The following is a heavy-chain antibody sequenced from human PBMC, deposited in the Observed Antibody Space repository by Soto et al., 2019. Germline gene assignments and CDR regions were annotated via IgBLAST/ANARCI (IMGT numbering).Heavy chain of an antibody. CDR3: ERRRGVRGVIISPV. CDR1: GGSFSGYY. Sequence: QVQLQQWGAGLLKPSETLSLTCAVYGGSFSGYYWSWIRQPPGKGLEWIGEINHSGSTNYNPSLKRRLTISVDTSKNQFPLTLRSVSAADTAVYYCERRRGVRGVIISPVWGQGTTVTVSS. D-gene: IGHD3-10*01. J-gene: IGHJ6*02. CDR2: INHSGST. V-gene: IGHV4-34*01.